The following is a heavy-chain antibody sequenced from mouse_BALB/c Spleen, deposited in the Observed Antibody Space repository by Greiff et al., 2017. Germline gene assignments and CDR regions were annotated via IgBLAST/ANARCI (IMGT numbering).Heavy chain of an antibody. D-gene: IGHD1-1*01. J-gene: IGHJ4*01. Sequence: VQLQQSGPELLKPGASVKISCKASGYSFTSYYMHWVKQSHGKSLEWIGYIDPFNGGTSYNQKFKGKATLTVDKSSSTAYMHLSSLTSEDSAVYYCERSYYGSTYYTMDDWCQGTSVTVSS. CDR3: ERSYYGSTYYTMDD. V-gene: IGHV1S135*01. CDR2: IDPFNGGT. CDR1: GYSFTSYY.